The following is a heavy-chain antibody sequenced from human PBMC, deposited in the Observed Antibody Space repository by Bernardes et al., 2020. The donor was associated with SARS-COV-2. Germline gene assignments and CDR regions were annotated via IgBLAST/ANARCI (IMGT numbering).Heavy chain of an antibody. Sequence: SETLSLTCAVYGGSFSGYYWSWIRQPPGKGLEWIGEINHSGSTNYNPSLKSRVTISVDTSKNQFSLKLSSVTAADTAVYYCARGQRPIRFTMVRGVNLYGMDVWGQGTTVTVSS. CDR3: ARGQRPIRFTMVRGVNLYGMDV. V-gene: IGHV4-34*01. J-gene: IGHJ6*02. CDR2: INHSGST. D-gene: IGHD3-10*01. CDR1: GGSFSGYY.